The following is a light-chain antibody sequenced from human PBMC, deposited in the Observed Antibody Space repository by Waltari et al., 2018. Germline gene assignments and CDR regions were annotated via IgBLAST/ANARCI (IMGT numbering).Light chain of an antibody. V-gene: IGKV1-33*01. CDR2: AAS. CDR1: QDISNY. J-gene: IGKJ4*01. CDR3: QQYDNLPPLT. Sequence: DIQMTHSPSSLSASLGDKVTITCQASQDISNYLNWNQKKPGKAPKLLIYAASNLETGVPSRFSGSGSGTDFTFTISSLQPEDIATYYCQQYDNLPPLTFGGGTKVEIK.